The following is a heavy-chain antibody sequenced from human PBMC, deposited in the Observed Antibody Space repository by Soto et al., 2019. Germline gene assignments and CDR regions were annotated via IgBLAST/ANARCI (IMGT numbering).Heavy chain of an antibody. J-gene: IGHJ4*02. D-gene: IGHD1-26*01. V-gene: IGHV3-23*01. CDR1: GFTFSSYA. Sequence: EVQLLESGGGLVQPGGSLRLSCAASGFTFSSYAMRWVRQAPVKGLEWVSAISGRGGSTYYADSVKGRFTISRDNSKNTLYLQMNSLRAEDTAVYYCARRGRGSYYDYWGQGTLVTVSS. CDR3: ARRGRGSYYDY. CDR2: ISGRGGST.